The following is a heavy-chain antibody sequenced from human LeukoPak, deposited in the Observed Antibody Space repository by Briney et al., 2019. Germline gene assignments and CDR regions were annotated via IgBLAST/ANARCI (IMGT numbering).Heavy chain of an antibody. CDR3: AKDTTTHTVTTHYFDY. J-gene: IGHJ4*02. V-gene: IGHV3-23*01. D-gene: IGHD4-17*01. CDR2: ISGSGADT. Sequence: PGGSLRLSCAGSGFTFSSYAMSWVRQAPGKGLEWVSAISGSGADTYYADSVKGRFTISRDNSKNTLFLQMNSLRAEDSAVYYCAKDTTTHTVTTHYFDYWGQGNLVTVSS. CDR1: GFTFSSYA.